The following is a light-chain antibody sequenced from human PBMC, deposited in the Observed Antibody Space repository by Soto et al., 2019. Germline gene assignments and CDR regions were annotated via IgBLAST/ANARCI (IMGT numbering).Light chain of an antibody. CDR3: QQYMSYPYT. V-gene: IGKV1-5*01. J-gene: IGKJ2*01. CDR1: QTTNTW. Sequence: GDRVTITCRASQTTNTWLAWYQQKPGTAPKLLIYDASSLEGGVPSRFSASGSGTEFTLTISSLQPDDLATYYCQQYMSYPYTFGQGTNVEIK. CDR2: DAS.